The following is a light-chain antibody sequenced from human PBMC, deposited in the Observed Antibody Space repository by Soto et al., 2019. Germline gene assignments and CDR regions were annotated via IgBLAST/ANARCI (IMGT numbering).Light chain of an antibody. Sequence: VLTQSPDTLSLSPGGSATLSCRASQSVSSYLAWYQQRPGQALRLLIYDVSKRATGIPARFSGSGSRTDCTLPITSLEPEDVAIYFCHQRSNWPLTFGGGTKLEIK. V-gene: IGKV3-11*01. CDR1: QSVSSY. CDR3: HQRSNWPLT. CDR2: DVS. J-gene: IGKJ4*01.